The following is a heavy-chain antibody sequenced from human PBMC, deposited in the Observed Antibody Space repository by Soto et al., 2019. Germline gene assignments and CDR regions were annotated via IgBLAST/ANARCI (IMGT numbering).Heavy chain of an antibody. CDR3: ARGGSLTGPPHYYYYYMDV. J-gene: IGHJ6*03. Sequence: SETLSLTCAVYGGSFSGYYWSLIRQPPGKGLEWIGEINHSGSTNYNPSLKSRVTISVDTSKNQFSLKLSSVTAADTAVYYCARGGSLTGPPHYYYYYMDVWGKGTTVTVSS. D-gene: IGHD3-9*01. CDR1: GGSFSGYY. CDR2: INHSGST. V-gene: IGHV4-34*01.